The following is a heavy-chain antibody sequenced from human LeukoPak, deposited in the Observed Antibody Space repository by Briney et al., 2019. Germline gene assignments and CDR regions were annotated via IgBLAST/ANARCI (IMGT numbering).Heavy chain of an antibody. V-gene: IGHV4-4*07. Sequence: SETLSLTCTVSGGSISSYYWSWIRQPAGKGLEWIGRIYTSGSTNYNPSLKSRVTISVDTSKNQFSLKLSSVTAADTAVYYCARDLASSGWYYFDYWGQGTLVTVSS. D-gene: IGHD6-19*01. CDR1: GGSISSYY. J-gene: IGHJ4*02. CDR3: ARDLASSGWYYFDY. CDR2: IYTSGST.